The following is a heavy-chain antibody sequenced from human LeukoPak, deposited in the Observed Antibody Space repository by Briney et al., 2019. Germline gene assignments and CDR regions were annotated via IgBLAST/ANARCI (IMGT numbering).Heavy chain of an antibody. CDR1: GFTFISCG. Sequence: PGGSLRLSCAASGFTFISCGMQWVRQAPGKGLVWVSRINPDWSSTSYADSVNGRFTVSRDNAKNTLYLQVNSLRAEDTAVYFCTRELPREVTLDYWGQGTLVTVSS. D-gene: IGHD2-21*02. V-gene: IGHV3-74*01. J-gene: IGHJ4*01. CDR3: TRELPREVTLDY. CDR2: INPDWSST.